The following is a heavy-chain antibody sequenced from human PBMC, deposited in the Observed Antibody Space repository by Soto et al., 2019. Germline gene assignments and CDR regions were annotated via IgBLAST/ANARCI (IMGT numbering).Heavy chain of an antibody. D-gene: IGHD6-19*01. V-gene: IGHV2-5*01. CDR2: IYWNDDK. Sequence: PAAPRNLTSTFYFYSLGRGAFVGAWIRQPPGKALEWLALIYWNDDKRYSPSLKARLTITKDTSKNQVVLTMTNMDPVDTATYYCAQRPSGWYLVDEWGQVT. J-gene: IGHJ4*02. CDR1: FYSLGRGAFV. CDR3: AQRPSGWYLVDE.